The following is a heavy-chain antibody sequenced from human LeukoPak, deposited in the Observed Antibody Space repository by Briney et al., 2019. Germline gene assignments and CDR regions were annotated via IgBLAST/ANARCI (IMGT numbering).Heavy chain of an antibody. V-gene: IGHV3-23*01. CDR3: AKPHYGSGYNS. CDR2: ISGSGSST. J-gene: IGHJ4*02. D-gene: IGHD3-3*02. CDR1: GFTFSTYV. Sequence: PGGSLRLSCAASGFTFSTYVMSWVRQAPGKGLEWVSAISGSGSSTYYADYVKGRFTISRDNSRYTLYLQMNSLRAEDTAVYHCAKPHYGSGYNSWGQGTLVTVSS.